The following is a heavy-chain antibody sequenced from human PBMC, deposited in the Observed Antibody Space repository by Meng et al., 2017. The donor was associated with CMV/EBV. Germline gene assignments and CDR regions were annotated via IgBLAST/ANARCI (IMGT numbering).Heavy chain of an antibody. V-gene: IGHV4-38-2*02. CDR1: GYSISGGYY. D-gene: IGHD6-6*01. Sequence: SETLSLTCTVSGYSISGGYYWGWIRQPPGKGLEWIGSIYHSGSTYYNPSLKSRVTISVDTSKNQFSLKLSSVTAADTAVYYCARSGRSSSSGRSFLDYWGQGTLVTVSS. CDR2: IYHSGST. J-gene: IGHJ4*02. CDR3: ARSGRSSSSGRSFLDY.